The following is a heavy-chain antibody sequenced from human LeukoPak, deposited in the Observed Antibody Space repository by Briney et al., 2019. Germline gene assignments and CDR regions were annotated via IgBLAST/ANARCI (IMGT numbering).Heavy chain of an antibody. CDR1: GGSISSSDFY. CDR3: AREPSGRDGYNPAFDY. Sequence: SETLSLTCTVSGGSISSSDFYWGWIRQPPGKGLEWIANIFYSGSTYYNPSLKSRVTISVDTSKNQFSLKLSSVTAADTAVYYCAREPSGRDGYNPAFDYWGQGTLITVSS. D-gene: IGHD5-24*01. J-gene: IGHJ4*02. CDR2: IFYSGST. V-gene: IGHV4-39*07.